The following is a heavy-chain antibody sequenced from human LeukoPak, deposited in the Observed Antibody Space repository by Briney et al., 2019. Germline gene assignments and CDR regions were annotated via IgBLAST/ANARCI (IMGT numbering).Heavy chain of an antibody. D-gene: IGHD2-2*01. Sequence: SETLSLTCTVSGGSISSYYWSWIRQPAGKGLEWIGRIYTSGGTNYNPSLKSRVTMSVDTSKNQFSLKLSSVTAADTAVYYCARGRTRLDALDIWGQGTMVTVSS. CDR3: ARGRTRLDALDI. CDR1: GGSISSYY. J-gene: IGHJ3*02. V-gene: IGHV4-4*07. CDR2: IYTSGGT.